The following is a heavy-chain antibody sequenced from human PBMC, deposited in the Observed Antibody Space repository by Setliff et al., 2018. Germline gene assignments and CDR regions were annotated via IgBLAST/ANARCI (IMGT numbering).Heavy chain of an antibody. CDR1: GYSFTSYY. Sequence: GASVKVSCKASGYSFTSYYIHWVRQAPGLGLEWMGIISPSGGSASYAQKFQGRVTMTRDTSTSTVYMELSSLRSEDTAVYYCAREGVDIRSSTDYRYYMDVWGKGTTVTVSS. V-gene: IGHV1-46*01. J-gene: IGHJ6*03. CDR2: ISPSGGSA. CDR3: AREGVDIRSSTDYRYYMDV. D-gene: IGHD5-12*01.